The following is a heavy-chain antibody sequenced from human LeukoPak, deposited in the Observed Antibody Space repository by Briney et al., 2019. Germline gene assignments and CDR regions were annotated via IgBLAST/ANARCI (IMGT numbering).Heavy chain of an antibody. Sequence: PSETLSLTCAVYGESFDGYYWSWIRQSPGKGLDWIGHINHVGITNHNPSLKSRVTISVDTSKNQFTLKVRSVTAADTGVYFCARKGLRPLEWLSEYFFDYWGQGTLVSVAS. CDR2: INHVGIT. CDR3: ARKGLRPLEWLSEYFFDY. CDR1: GESFDGYY. J-gene: IGHJ4*02. D-gene: IGHD3-3*01. V-gene: IGHV4-34*01.